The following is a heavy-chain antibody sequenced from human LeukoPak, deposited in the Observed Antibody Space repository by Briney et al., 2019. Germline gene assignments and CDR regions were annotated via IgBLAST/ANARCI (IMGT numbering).Heavy chain of an antibody. CDR2: MNPNSGNT. CDR3: ARARYCSGGSCYRYYFDY. V-gene: IGHV1-8*01. Sequence: GASVKVSCKASGYTFTSYDINWVRQATGQGLEWMGWMNPNSGNTGYAQKFQGRVTMTRDTSTSTVYMELSSLRSEDTAVYYCARARYCSGGSCYRYYFDYWGQGTLVTVSS. J-gene: IGHJ4*02. CDR1: GYTFTSYD. D-gene: IGHD2-15*01.